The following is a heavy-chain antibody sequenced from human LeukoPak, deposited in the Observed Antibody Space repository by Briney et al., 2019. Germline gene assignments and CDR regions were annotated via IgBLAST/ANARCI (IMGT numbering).Heavy chain of an antibody. D-gene: IGHD5-18*01. Sequence: GGSLRLSCAATGLTFSSYTMNWVRQAPGKGLEWVSSISSNSVNIYYADSLKGRFTISRDNAKNSLYLQMNSLRADDTAVYYCAREGSTYGSYSFDYWGQGTLVTVSS. CDR1: GLTFSSYT. V-gene: IGHV3-21*01. CDR3: AREGSTYGSYSFDY. CDR2: ISSNSVNI. J-gene: IGHJ4*02.